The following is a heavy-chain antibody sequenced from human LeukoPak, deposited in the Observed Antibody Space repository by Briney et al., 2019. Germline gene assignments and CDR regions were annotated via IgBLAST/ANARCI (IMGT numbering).Heavy chain of an antibody. V-gene: IGHV1-18*01. D-gene: IGHD6-6*01. CDR3: ARVGSEYSDSPHYFDY. CDR1: GYTLTKHG. Sequence: EASVKVSCKASGYTLTKHGISWVRQAPGQGLEWMGWISVYNGNTNYAQRLQGRVTMTTDTSTNTAYMELRSLRSDDTAVYYCARVGSEYSDSPHYFDYWGQGALVTVSS. CDR2: ISVYNGNT. J-gene: IGHJ4*02.